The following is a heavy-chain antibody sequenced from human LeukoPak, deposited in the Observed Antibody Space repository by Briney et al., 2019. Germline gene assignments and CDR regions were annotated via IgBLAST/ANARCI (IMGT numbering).Heavy chain of an antibody. D-gene: IGHD6-19*01. J-gene: IGHJ4*02. CDR3: AKGWYSSGWYVSGVFYFDY. Sequence: PGGSLRLSCAASGFTFSSYSMNWVRQAPGKGLEWVSSISSSSSYIYYADSVKGRFTISRDNSKNTLYLQMNSLRAEDTAVYYCAKGWYSSGWYVSGVFYFDYWGQGTLVTVSS. CDR1: GFTFSSYS. V-gene: IGHV3-21*04. CDR2: ISSSSSYI.